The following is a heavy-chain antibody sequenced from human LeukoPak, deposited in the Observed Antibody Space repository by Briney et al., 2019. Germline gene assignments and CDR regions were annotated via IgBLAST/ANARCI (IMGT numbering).Heavy chain of an antibody. CDR3: TRGLLYYYMDV. J-gene: IGHJ6*03. Sequence: GGSLRLSCTASGFTLGDYAMSWVRQAPGKGLEWVGFIRSKAYGGTTEYAASVKGRFTISRDDSKSIAYLQMNSLKTEDTAVYYCTRGLLYYYMDVWGKGTTVTISS. V-gene: IGHV3-49*04. CDR1: GFTLGDYA. CDR2: IRSKAYGGTT.